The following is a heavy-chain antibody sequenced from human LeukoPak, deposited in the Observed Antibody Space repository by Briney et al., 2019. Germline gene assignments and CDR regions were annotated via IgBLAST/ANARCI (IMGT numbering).Heavy chain of an antibody. CDR2: IKRKIDGETT. D-gene: IGHD1-26*01. J-gene: IGHJ4*02. CDR1: GFTFSSYS. V-gene: IGHV3-15*01. CDR3: TSEDQGGFDY. Sequence: GGSLRLSCAASGFTFSSYSMNWVRQAPIKGLEWVGRIKRKIDGETTDYAAPAKGRFTISRDDSKNTLYLQMNSLKTEDTAVYYCTSEDQGGFDYWGRGTLVTVSS.